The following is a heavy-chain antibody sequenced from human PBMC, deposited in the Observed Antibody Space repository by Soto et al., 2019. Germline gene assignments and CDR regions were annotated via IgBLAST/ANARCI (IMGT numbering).Heavy chain of an antibody. CDR3: ARRRSTVTTPWFYHGMDV. D-gene: IGHD4-17*01. CDR1: GFAFSDYG. Sequence: QVQLEESGGGVVQPGRSLRLSCTASGFAFSDYGMNWVRQAPGKGLEWVAIIFYDGSHKYYADSVKGRFTISRDNSRNTVELQMNSLRAEDTATYFCARRRSTVTTPWFYHGMDVWGRGTTVTVSS. V-gene: IGHV3-33*01. J-gene: IGHJ6*02. CDR2: IFYDGSHK.